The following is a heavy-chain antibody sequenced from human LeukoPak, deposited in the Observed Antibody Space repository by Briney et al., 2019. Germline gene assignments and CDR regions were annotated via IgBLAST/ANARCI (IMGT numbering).Heavy chain of an antibody. D-gene: IGHD2-2*01. V-gene: IGHV3-23*01. J-gene: IGHJ4*02. Sequence: PGGSLRLSCAASGFTFSSYAMSWVRQAPGKGLEWVSAISGSGGSTYYADSVKGRFTISRVNSKNTLYLQMNSLRAEDTAVYYCATRFSLYQLLLYDYWGQGTLVTVSS. CDR3: ATRFSLYQLLLYDY. CDR1: GFTFSSYA. CDR2: ISGSGGST.